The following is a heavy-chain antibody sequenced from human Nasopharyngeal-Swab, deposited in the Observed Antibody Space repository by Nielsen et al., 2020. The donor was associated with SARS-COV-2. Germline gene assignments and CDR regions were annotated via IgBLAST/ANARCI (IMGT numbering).Heavy chain of an antibody. CDR3: AAGRYSSSWYSGIDY. Sequence: SVKVSCKASGFTFLRSAMHWLRQARGQRLEWIGWIVIGSDNTKYARKFQERVTITRDMSTSTAYMELSSLRSEDTAVYYCAAGRYSSSWYSGIDYWGQGTLVTVAS. J-gene: IGHJ4*02. D-gene: IGHD6-13*01. V-gene: IGHV1-58*02. CDR1: GFTFLRSA. CDR2: IVIGSDNT.